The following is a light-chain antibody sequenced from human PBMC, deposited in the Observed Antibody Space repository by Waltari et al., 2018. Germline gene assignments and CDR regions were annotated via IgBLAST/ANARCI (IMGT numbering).Light chain of an antibody. J-gene: IGLJ2*01. CDR2: GKN. Sequence: SSELTQDPAVSVALGRTVRITCQGDSLRSDYAIGYKQKPGQAPVLVIYGKNNRPSGIPDRFSGSSSGNTASLTITGAQAEDEADYYCNSRDSSGNHVVFGGGTKLTVL. CDR3: NSRDSSGNHVV. CDR1: SLRSDY. V-gene: IGLV3-19*01.